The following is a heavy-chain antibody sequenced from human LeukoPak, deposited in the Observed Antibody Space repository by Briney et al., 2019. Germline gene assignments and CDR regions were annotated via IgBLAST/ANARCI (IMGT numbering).Heavy chain of an antibody. J-gene: IGHJ4*02. D-gene: IGHD6-13*01. Sequence: GGSLRLSCAASGFTFSTYVMSWVRQAPGKGLEWVSGISGSGGSTDYADSVKGRFTISRDISKNTLHLQMNSLRAEDTAVYYCATDSSSWYFDYWGQGTLVTVSS. V-gene: IGHV3-23*01. CDR2: ISGSGGST. CDR1: GFTFSTYV. CDR3: ATDSSSWYFDY.